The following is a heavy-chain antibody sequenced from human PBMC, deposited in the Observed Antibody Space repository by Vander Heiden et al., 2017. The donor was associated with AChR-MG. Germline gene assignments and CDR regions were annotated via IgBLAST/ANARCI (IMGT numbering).Heavy chain of an antibody. V-gene: IGHV3-30-3*01. Sequence: QVQLVESGGGVVQTGRSLRLSCAASGFTFSSYAMHWVRQAPGKGLEWVAVISYDGSNKYYADSVKGRFTISRDNSKNTLYLQMNSLRAEDTAVYYCASVSHDYGDYWGQGTLVTVSS. CDR3: ASVSHDYGDY. CDR1: GFTFSSYA. J-gene: IGHJ4*02. CDR2: ISYDGSNK.